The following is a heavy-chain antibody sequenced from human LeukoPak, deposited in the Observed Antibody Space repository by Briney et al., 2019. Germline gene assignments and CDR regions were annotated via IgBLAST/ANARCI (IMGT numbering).Heavy chain of an antibody. CDR1: GFTFSSYA. J-gene: IGHJ1*01. D-gene: IGHD3-10*01. Sequence: QTGGSLRLSCAASGFTFSSYAMSWVRQAPGKGLEWVSAISGSGGSTYYADSVKGRFTISRDNSKNTLYLQMNSLRAEDTAVYYCASSITMVRGVIEYFQHWGQGTLVTVSS. CDR2: ISGSGGST. CDR3: ASSITMVRGVIEYFQH. V-gene: IGHV3-23*01.